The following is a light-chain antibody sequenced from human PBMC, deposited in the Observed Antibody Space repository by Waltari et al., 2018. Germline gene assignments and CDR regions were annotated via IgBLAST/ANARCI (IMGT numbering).Light chain of an antibody. V-gene: IGKV3-20*01. CDR2: CAS. Sequence: EIVLTQSPGTLPWSPGERGTPSCRASQSVSRFLSWYQQKPGQAPRLLIYCASTRATGIPDRFSGSGSGTDFSLTISRLEPEDFAVYYCQKYDRLPAAFGQGTKVEIK. CDR1: QSVSRF. J-gene: IGKJ1*01. CDR3: QKYDRLPAA.